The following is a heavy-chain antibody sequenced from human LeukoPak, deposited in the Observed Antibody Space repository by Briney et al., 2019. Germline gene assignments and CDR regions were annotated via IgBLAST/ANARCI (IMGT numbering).Heavy chain of an antibody. D-gene: IGHD3-10*01. J-gene: IGHJ4*02. Sequence: ASVQVSCKASGYTFTSYDIDWVRQATGQGLEWMGWMNPNSGNTGYAQKFQGRVTITRNTSISTAYMELSSLRSEDTAVYYCARVLMVRGFDYWGQGTLLTVSS. CDR3: ARVLMVRGFDY. V-gene: IGHV1-8*03. CDR1: GYTFTSYD. CDR2: MNPNSGNT.